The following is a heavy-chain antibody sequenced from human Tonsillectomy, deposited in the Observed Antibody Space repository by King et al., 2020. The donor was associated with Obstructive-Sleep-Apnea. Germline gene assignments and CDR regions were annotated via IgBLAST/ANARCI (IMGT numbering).Heavy chain of an antibody. J-gene: IGHJ2*01. Sequence: QLQESGPGLVKPSETLSLTCTVSGGSISSYYWSWIRQPPGKGLEWIGYIYYSGSTNYNPSLKSRVTISVDTSKNQFSLKLSSVTAADTAVYYCARTRSIAASGTDWYFDLWGRGTLVTVSS. CDR2: IYYSGST. V-gene: IGHV4-59*01. D-gene: IGHD6-13*01. CDR1: GGSISSYY. CDR3: ARTRSIAASGTDWYFDL.